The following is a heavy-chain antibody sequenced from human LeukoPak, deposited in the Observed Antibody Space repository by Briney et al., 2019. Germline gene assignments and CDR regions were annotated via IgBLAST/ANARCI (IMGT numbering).Heavy chain of an antibody. D-gene: IGHD5-18*01. CDR1: GGTFSSYA. J-gene: IGHJ4*02. Sequence: SVKVSCKASGGTFSSYAISWVRQAPGQGLEWMGGIIPIFGTANYAQKFQGRVTITADESTSTAYMELGSLRSEDTAVYYCVRSWREIQLWPIDYWGQGTLVTVSS. CDR3: VRSWREIQLWPIDY. V-gene: IGHV1-69*01. CDR2: IIPIFGTA.